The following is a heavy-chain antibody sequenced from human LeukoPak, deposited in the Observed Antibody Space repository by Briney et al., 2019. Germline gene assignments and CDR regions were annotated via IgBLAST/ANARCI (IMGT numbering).Heavy chain of an antibody. J-gene: IGHJ6*02. Sequence: SETLSLTCTVSGGSISSSSYYWGWIRQPPGKGLEWIGSIYYSGSTYYNPSLKSRVTISVDTSKNQFSLKLSSVTAADTAVYYCAREAYYDFWSGYYNPLGMDVWGQGTTVTVSS. CDR3: AREAYYDFWSGYYNPLGMDV. D-gene: IGHD3-3*01. CDR1: GGSISSSSYY. CDR2: IYYSGST. V-gene: IGHV4-39*02.